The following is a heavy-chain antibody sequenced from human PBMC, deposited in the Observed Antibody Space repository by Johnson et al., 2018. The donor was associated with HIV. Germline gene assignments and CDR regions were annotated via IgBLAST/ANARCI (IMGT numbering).Heavy chain of an antibody. CDR3: AKDLDSSSWGAFDI. V-gene: IGHV3-30-3*01. CDR2: ISYDGSNK. CDR1: GFTFSSYA. D-gene: IGHD6-6*01. Sequence: QVQLVESGEGVVQPGRSLRLSCAASGFTFSSYAMHWVRQAPGKGLEWVAVISYDGSNKYYADSVRGRFTISRDNSKNTLYLQMNSLRAEDTAVYYCAKDLDSSSWGAFDIWGQGTMVTVSS. J-gene: IGHJ3*02.